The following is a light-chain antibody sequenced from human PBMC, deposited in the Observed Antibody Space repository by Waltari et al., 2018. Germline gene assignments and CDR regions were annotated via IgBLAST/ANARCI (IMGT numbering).Light chain of an antibody. Sequence: IVMTPSLATLSVSPGETAPFSCRASQSVSSNVAWYQKKPGQAPRLLIYDASTRATSIPAKFRGSGSGTEFTLTISSLQSEDFAVYYCQQYNRWPPITFGHGTRLEIK. CDR1: QSVSSN. J-gene: IGKJ5*01. CDR3: QQYNRWPPIT. CDR2: DAS. V-gene: IGKV3-15*01.